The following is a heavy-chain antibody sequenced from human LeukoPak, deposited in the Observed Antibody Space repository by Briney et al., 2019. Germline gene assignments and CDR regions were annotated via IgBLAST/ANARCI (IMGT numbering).Heavy chain of an antibody. Sequence: GSLRLSCTTSGFTLWRHGMHWVRQAPGKGLEWVAVTWYGGSDYADSVRGRFSVSRDIFGNTVYLQMDNLRVEDTALYYCAREQSTSSHAGAFDIWGQGTVVTVSS. D-gene: IGHD2-2*01. CDR1: GFTLWRHG. J-gene: IGHJ3*02. CDR2: TWYGGS. V-gene: IGHV3-33*01. CDR3: AREQSTSSHAGAFDI.